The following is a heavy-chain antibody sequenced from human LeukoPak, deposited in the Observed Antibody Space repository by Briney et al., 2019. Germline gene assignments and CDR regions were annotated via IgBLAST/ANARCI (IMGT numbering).Heavy chain of an antibody. Sequence: PSETLSLTCAVSGYSISSGYYWGWIRQPPGKGLEWIGSIYHSGSTYYNLSLKSRVTISVDTSKNQFSLKLSSVTAADTAVYYCARQGYCSSTSCYIGWFDPWGQGTLVTVSS. CDR3: ARQGYCSSTSCYIGWFDP. CDR1: GYSISSGYY. D-gene: IGHD2-2*02. CDR2: IYHSGST. V-gene: IGHV4-38-2*01. J-gene: IGHJ5*02.